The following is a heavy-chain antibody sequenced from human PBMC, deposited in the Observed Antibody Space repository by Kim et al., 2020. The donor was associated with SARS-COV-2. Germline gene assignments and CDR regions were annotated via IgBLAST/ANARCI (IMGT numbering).Heavy chain of an antibody. D-gene: IGHD1-26*01. CDR1: GFTFSSYW. V-gene: IGHV3-74*01. CDR2: INSDGSST. J-gene: IGHJ6*02. Sequence: GGSLRLSCAASGFTFSSYWMHWVRQAPGKGLVWVSRINSDGSSTSYADSVKGRFTISRDNAKNTLYLQMNSLRAEDTAVYYCARGGGRSWDGMDVWGQATTVAVSS. CDR3: ARGGGRSWDGMDV.